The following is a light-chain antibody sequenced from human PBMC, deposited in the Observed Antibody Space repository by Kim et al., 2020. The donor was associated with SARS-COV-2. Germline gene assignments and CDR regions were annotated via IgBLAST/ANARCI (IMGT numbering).Light chain of an antibody. CDR1: FSNIGAGYD. Sequence: RVTITCAWTFSNIGAGYDVHWYQQVPGAAPKLLIYGHTNRPSGVPDRFSGSKSDTSASLAITGLQPEDEADYYCQSYDSSLNSYVFGTGTKVTVL. CDR2: GHT. J-gene: IGLJ1*01. CDR3: QSYDSSLNSYV. V-gene: IGLV1-40*01.